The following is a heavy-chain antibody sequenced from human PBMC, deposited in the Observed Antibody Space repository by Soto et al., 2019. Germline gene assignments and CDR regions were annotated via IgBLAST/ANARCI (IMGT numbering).Heavy chain of an antibody. V-gene: IGHV1-2*02. Sequence: ASVKVSCKASGYTFTGYYLHWGRQAPGQGLEWMGWINPNSGGTNYAQKFQGRVTMTRDTSISTAYMELSRLRSDDTAVYYCARGRGHYYDSSGYWNWFDPWGQGTLVTVSS. CDR1: GYTFTGYY. J-gene: IGHJ5*02. D-gene: IGHD3-22*01. CDR2: INPNSGGT. CDR3: ARGRGHYYDSSGYWNWFDP.